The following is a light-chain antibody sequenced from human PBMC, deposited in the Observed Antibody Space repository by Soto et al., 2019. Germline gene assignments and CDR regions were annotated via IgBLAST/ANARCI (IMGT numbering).Light chain of an antibody. CDR1: LSVCSTS. CDR2: GVS. Sequence: IVLAQVSGRMCFSPVESPSVSCXXSLSVCSTSFDSYQQKPVQAPRLLTYGVSSRATGIPDRFSGSVSGTDFTLTISRLEPEDFAVYYCQQYGSSLSTFGQGPKVDIK. V-gene: IGKV3-20*01. J-gene: IGKJ1*01. CDR3: QQYGSSLST.